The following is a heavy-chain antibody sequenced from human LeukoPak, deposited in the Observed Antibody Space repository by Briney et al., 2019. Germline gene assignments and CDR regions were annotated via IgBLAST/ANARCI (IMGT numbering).Heavy chain of an antibody. D-gene: IGHD3-3*01. J-gene: IGHJ4*02. V-gene: IGHV4-39*07. CDR1: GGSISSSNYY. Sequence: SETLSLTCTVSGGSISSSNYYWGWIRQPPGKGLEWIGNIYYTGSTYYNPSLKSRVTISVDTSKNQFSLKLSSVTAADTAVYYCARAFWSGYYVDYWGQGTLVTASS. CDR2: IYYTGST. CDR3: ARAFWSGYYVDY.